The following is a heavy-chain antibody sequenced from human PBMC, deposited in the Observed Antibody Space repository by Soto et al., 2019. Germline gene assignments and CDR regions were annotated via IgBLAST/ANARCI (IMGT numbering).Heavy chain of an antibody. V-gene: IGHV4-59*01. J-gene: IGHJ4*02. CDR1: GASISSFY. CDR3: ARDGGDAPFDY. CDR2: VYYSGST. Sequence: TSETLSLTCTVSGASISSFYWSWIRQPPGKGLEWIGYVYYSGSTNYNPSLKSRVTISLDTSNNQFSLNLISVTAADPAVYYCARDGGDAPFDYWGQGILVTVSS. D-gene: IGHD2-21*02.